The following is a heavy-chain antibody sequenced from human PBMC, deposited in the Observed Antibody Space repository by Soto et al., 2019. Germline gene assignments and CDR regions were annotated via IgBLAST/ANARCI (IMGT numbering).Heavy chain of an antibody. D-gene: IGHD1-7*01. J-gene: IGHJ6*02. CDR3: ARDLSDWNYLTTYYYYYGMDV. V-gene: IGHV1-18*04. CDR2: ISAYNGNT. CDR1: GYTFTSYG. Sequence: ASVKVSCKASGYTFTSYGISWVRQAPGQGLEWMGWISAYNGNTNYAQKLQGRVTMTTDTSTSTAYMELRSLRSDDTAVYYCARDLSDWNYLTTYYYYYGMDVWGQGTTVTVSS.